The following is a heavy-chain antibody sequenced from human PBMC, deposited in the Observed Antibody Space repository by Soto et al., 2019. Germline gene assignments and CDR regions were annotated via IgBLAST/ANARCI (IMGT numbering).Heavy chain of an antibody. CDR1: GGSISSSNW. D-gene: IGHD6-19*01. CDR2: IYHSGST. J-gene: IGHJ5*02. V-gene: IGHV4-4*02. CDR3: ARVSSGWPWLKEPLFDP. Sequence: QVQLQESGPGLVKPSGTLSLTCAVSGGSISSSNWWSWVRQPPGKGLEWIGEIYHSGSTNYNPSLNGRVTISVDKSQNQFPLKLSSVTAADTAVYYCARVSSGWPWLKEPLFDPWGQGTLVTVSS.